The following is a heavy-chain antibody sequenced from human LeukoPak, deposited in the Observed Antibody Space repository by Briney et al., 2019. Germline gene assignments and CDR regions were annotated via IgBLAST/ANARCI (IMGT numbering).Heavy chain of an antibody. CDR1: GFTFSQHG. J-gene: IGHJ2*01. CDR3: VVVLVPAAVWQFDY. V-gene: IGHV3-33*03. Sequence: GGSLRLSCAASGFTFSQHGVHWVRQVPGKGLEWLAVVYYDGNKKLYADSAKGRFTISKDNSQNMLYPQMNSLRVEDTAVYYCVVVLVPAAVWQFDYWGRGALVTVSS. D-gene: IGHD2-2*01. CDR2: VYYDGNKK.